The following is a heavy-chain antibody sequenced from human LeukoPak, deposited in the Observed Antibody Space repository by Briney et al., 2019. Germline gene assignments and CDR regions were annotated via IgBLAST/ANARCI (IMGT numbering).Heavy chain of an antibody. CDR3: AKYPSPMPPVGAFDI. CDR2: ISGSGGST. J-gene: IGHJ3*02. V-gene: IGHV3-23*01. Sequence: GVSLRLSCAASGVTFSSYAMSWVRQAPGKGLEWVSAISGSGGSTYYADSVKGRFTISRDNSKNTLYLQMNSLRAEDTAVYYCAKYPSPMPPVGAFDIWGQGTMVTVSS. CDR1: GVTFSSYA. D-gene: IGHD2-2*01.